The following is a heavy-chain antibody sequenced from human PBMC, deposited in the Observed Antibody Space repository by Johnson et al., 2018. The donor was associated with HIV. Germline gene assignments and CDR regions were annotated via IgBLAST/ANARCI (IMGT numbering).Heavy chain of an antibody. V-gene: IGHV3-7*05. Sequence: VQLVEYGGGLVQPGGSLRLSCAASGFTFSSYWMSWVRQAPGKGLEWVANIKQDGSEKYYVDSVKGRFTISRDNAKDSLYLQMNSLRADDTAVYYCARDPYTSGGYGAFDIWGQGTVVTVSS. CDR1: GFTFSSYW. J-gene: IGHJ3*02. CDR2: IKQDGSEK. CDR3: ARDPYTSGGYGAFDI. D-gene: IGHD3-22*01.